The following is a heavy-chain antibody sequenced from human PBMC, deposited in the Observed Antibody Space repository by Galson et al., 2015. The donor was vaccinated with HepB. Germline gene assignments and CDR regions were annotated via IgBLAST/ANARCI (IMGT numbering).Heavy chain of an antibody. CDR2: IRDDSSDT. V-gene: IGHV3-23*01. Sequence: LRLSCAASGFSFSIYAMNWVRQAPGKGLGWVSGIRDDSSDTYYADSVKGRFTVSRDNSKKTVYLQISSLRAEDTAIYYCARSSMVHGVISSPFDYWGQGTLVTVSS. CDR1: GFSFSIYA. D-gene: IGHD3-10*01. J-gene: IGHJ4*02. CDR3: ARSSMVHGVISSPFDY.